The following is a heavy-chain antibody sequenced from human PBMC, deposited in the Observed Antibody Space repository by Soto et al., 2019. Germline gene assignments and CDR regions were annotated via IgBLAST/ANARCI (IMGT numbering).Heavy chain of an antibody. D-gene: IGHD4-17*01. CDR3: AIDVGGTVTLEAAFDF. V-gene: IGHV4-59*01. J-gene: IGHJ3*01. Sequence: QVQLLASGPGLVKPSETLSLTCTVSGNSISDYYWSWIRQPPGKGLEWIGYIFHNGNTNYNPSLKRRVTMSVDTSKNQFSLRLSSVTAADTALYYGAIDVGGTVTLEAAFDFGGQGTMVTVS. CDR2: IFHNGNT. CDR1: GNSISDYY.